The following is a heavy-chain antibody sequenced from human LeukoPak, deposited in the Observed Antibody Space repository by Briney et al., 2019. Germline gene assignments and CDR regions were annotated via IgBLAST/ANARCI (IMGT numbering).Heavy chain of an antibody. J-gene: IGHJ4*02. Sequence: SGGSLRLSCAASGFSFSSFAMTWVRQAPGKGLEWVSTIRSNGATVYNADSVKGRFTISRDNSKNTVYLQMNSLRVEDTAIYYCARGQEFDDGVFDSWGQGTLVTVSS. D-gene: IGHD1-1*01. V-gene: IGHV3-23*01. CDR2: IRSNGATV. CDR1: GFSFSSFA. CDR3: ARGQEFDDGVFDS.